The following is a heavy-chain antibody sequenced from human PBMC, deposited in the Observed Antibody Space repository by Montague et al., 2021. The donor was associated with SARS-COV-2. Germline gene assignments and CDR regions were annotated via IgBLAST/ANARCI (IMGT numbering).Heavy chain of an antibody. CDR3: ARESASFHDGGYFDY. Sequence: SLRLSCAASGFYFSYAMHWVRQAPGKGLEWVALISNDGSNKHYADSVNGRFTVSRDNSKNTLYLQMDSLRAEDTAVYYCARESASFHDGGYFDYWGPGTLVTVSS. V-gene: IGHV3-30*04. CDR1: GFYFSYA. D-gene: IGHD1-26*01. CDR2: ISNDGSNK. J-gene: IGHJ4*02.